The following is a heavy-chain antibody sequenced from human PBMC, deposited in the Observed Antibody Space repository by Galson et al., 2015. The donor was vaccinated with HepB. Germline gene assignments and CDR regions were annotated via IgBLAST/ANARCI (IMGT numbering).Heavy chain of an antibody. D-gene: IGHD3-22*01. J-gene: IGHJ4*02. CDR2: ISWNSGSI. CDR1: GFIFDHYA. CDR3: AKIITIMTDYYDSSRYYAH. Sequence: SLRLSCAASGFIFDHYAIHWVRQGPGKGLEWVSGISWNSGSIGYADSVKGRFTISRDNAKNSLYLQMNSLGAEDTALYFRAKIITIMTDYYDSSRYYAHWRQGTLLSVAS. V-gene: IGHV3-9*01.